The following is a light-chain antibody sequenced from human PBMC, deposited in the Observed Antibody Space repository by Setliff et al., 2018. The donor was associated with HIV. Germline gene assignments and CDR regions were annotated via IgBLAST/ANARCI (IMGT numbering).Light chain of an antibody. V-gene: IGKV3-11*01. CDR3: QQRGNWPPGFT. CDR2: DAS. J-gene: IGKJ4*01. Sequence: EIVLTQSPATLSLSPGERATLSCRASQSVSRYLVWYQQKPGQAPRLLIYDASNRATGIPARFSGSGSGTDFTLTISSLEPEDFAVYYCQQRGNWPPGFTFGGGTKVDIK. CDR1: QSVSRY.